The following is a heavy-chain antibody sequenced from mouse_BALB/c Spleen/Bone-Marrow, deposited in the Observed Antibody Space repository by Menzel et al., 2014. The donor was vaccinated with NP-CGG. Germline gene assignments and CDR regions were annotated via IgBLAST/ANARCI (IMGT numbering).Heavy chain of an antibody. CDR1: GFSLISYG. D-gene: IGHD2-12*01. Sequence: QVQLQQSGPGLVQPSQCLSITCTVSGFSLISYGVHWVRQSPGKGLEWLGVIWSGGSTDYNVAFISRLSISKDNSKSQVFFKMNSMQANDAAIYYYARRGLYCYDIDYWGQGTTLTVSS. V-gene: IGHV2-2*02. J-gene: IGHJ2*01. CDR3: ARRGLYCYDIDY. CDR2: IWSGGST.